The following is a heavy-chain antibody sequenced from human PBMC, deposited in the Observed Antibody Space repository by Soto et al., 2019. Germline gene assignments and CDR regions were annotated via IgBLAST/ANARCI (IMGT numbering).Heavy chain of an antibody. D-gene: IGHD6-13*01. Sequence: ASVKVSCKASGYTFTSYAMHWVRQAPGQRLEWMGWINAGNGNTKYSQKFQGRVTITRDTSASTAYMELSSLRSEDTAVYYCARDTEDIAAAGYDLYYYYYGMDVWGQGTTLTVSS. CDR2: INAGNGNT. V-gene: IGHV1-3*01. CDR1: GYTFTSYA. J-gene: IGHJ6*02. CDR3: ARDTEDIAAAGYDLYYYYYGMDV.